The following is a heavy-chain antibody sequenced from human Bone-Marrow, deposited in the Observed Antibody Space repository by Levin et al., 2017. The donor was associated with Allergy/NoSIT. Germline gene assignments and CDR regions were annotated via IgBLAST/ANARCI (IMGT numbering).Heavy chain of an antibody. Sequence: ASVKVSCKASGYTFTSYAMHWVRQAPGQRLEWMGWINAGNGNTKYSQKFQGRVTITRDTSASTAYMELSSLRSEDTAVYYCAREQIRGSSSSPYGMDVWGQGTTVTVSS. J-gene: IGHJ6*02. CDR2: INAGNGNT. V-gene: IGHV1-3*01. CDR1: GYTFTSYA. CDR3: AREQIRGSSSSPYGMDV. D-gene: IGHD6-6*01.